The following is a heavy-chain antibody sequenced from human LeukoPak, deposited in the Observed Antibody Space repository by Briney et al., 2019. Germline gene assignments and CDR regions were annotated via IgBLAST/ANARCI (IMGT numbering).Heavy chain of an antibody. CDR1: GFTFSSYA. V-gene: IGHV3-23*01. Sequence: GGSLRLSCAASGFTFSSYAMSWVRQAPGKGLEWVSGISGSDGNTYYADSVKGRLTISRDNSKNTLYLQMNSLRAEDTAVYYCAKVHSSGWLFDYWGQGTLVTVSS. CDR3: AKVHSSGWLFDY. D-gene: IGHD6-19*01. J-gene: IGHJ4*02. CDR2: ISGSDGNT.